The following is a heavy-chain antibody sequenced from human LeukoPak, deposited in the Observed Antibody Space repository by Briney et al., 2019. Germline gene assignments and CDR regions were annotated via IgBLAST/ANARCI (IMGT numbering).Heavy chain of an antibody. J-gene: IGHJ5*02. V-gene: IGHV3-15*01. D-gene: IGHD3-16*01. CDR2: IISIIGGGTS. CDR3: ATHRGEWVLDT. Sequence: GGSLRLSCTASGFSFSNVWMSWVRQAPGKGLEWVGRIISIIGGGTSDYAAPVKGRLSISRDDSKNTLYLQMNSLKTEDTAVYYCATHRGEWVLDTWGQGTLVTVSS. CDR1: GFSFSNVW.